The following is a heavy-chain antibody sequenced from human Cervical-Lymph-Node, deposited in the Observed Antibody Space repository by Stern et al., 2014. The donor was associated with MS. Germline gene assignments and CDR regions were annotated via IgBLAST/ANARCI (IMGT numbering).Heavy chain of an antibody. Sequence: QVQLVESGAEVKKPGSSGKVSCKASGGTFSSYTISWVRQAPGQGLEWMGRIIPILGIANYAQKFQGRVTITADKSTSTAYMELSSLRSEDTAVYYCARWGDGYNDGYYFDYWGQGTLVTVSS. CDR1: GGTFSSYT. V-gene: IGHV1-69*09. D-gene: IGHD5-24*01. CDR3: ARWGDGYNDGYYFDY. CDR2: IIPILGIA. J-gene: IGHJ4*02.